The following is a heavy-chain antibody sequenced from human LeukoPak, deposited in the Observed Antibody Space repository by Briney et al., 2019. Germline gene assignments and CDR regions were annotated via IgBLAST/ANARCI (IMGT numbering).Heavy chain of an antibody. V-gene: IGHV3-43D*03. J-gene: IGHJ4*02. Sequence: GGSLRLSCAASGFTFDAYAIHWVRHAPGKGREGVCLINWNGLSSYYSDSVKGRFTISRDDSKNSLYLQMNSLRIEDTALYYCAKDRSIAAAGVDYWGQGTQVTVSS. CDR2: INWNGLSS. D-gene: IGHD6-13*01. CDR1: GFTFDAYA. CDR3: AKDRSIAAAGVDY.